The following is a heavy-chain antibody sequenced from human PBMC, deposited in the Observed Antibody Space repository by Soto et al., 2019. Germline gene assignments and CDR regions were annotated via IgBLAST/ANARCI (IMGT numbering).Heavy chain of an antibody. CDR2: IYYSGST. J-gene: IGHJ5*02. Sequence: PSETLSLTCTVSGGSISSGGYYWSWVRQHPGKGLEWIAYIYYSGSTYYNPSLKSRITISVDTSKNQFSLKLSSVTAADTAVYYCARDVAYSTSSRWFDPWGQGILVTVS. CDR3: ARDVAYSTSSRWFDP. CDR1: GGSISSGGYY. V-gene: IGHV4-31*03. D-gene: IGHD6-6*01.